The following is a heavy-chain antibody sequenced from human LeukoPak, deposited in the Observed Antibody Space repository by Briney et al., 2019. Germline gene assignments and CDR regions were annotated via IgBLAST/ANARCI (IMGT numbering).Heavy chain of an antibody. Sequence: GGSLRLSCAASGFTFSSYWMHWVRQAPGKGLVWVSRINSDGSSTSYADSVKGRFTISRDNAKNTLYLQMNSLRAEDTAVYYCAKGRGDTATFDYWGQGTLVTVSS. J-gene: IGHJ4*02. D-gene: IGHD5-18*01. V-gene: IGHV3-74*01. CDR2: INSDGSST. CDR3: AKGRGDTATFDY. CDR1: GFTFSSYW.